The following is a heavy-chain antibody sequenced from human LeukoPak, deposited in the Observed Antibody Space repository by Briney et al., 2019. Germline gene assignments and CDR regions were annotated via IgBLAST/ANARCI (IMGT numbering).Heavy chain of an antibody. D-gene: IGHD3-10*01. Sequence: GRSLRLSCAASGFTFSNYAMHWVRQAPGKGLEWVALISYEGSKKYYADFVKGRFTISRDNSKNTLYLQMNSLRAEDTAVYYCARDISPSYFGSFDYWGQGTLVTVSS. CDR1: GFTFSNYA. CDR3: ARDISPSYFGSFDY. J-gene: IGHJ4*02. V-gene: IGHV3-30*04. CDR2: ISYEGSKK.